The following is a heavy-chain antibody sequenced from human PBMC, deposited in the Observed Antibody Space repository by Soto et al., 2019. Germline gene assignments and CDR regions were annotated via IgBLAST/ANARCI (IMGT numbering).Heavy chain of an antibody. J-gene: IGHJ5*02. CDR2: INRDGSES. Sequence: EALLVESGGGLVQPGGSLRLSCAASGFTFSGYWMSWVRQAPGKGLEWVASINRDGSESHYVDSVKGRFTISRDNAKSSVYLQMKSLRAEDTAVYYCARDPGPRPAAIRGLGWFDPWGQGTLVTVSS. CDR1: GFTFSGYW. V-gene: IGHV3-7*03. D-gene: IGHD2-2*01. CDR3: ARDPGPRPAAIRGLGWFDP.